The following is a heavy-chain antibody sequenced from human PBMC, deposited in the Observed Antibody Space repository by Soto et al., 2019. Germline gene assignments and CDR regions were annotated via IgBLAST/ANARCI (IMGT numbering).Heavy chain of an antibody. V-gene: IGHV3-30*18. J-gene: IGHJ6*02. Sequence: QVQLVESGGGVVQPGRSLRLSCAASGFTFSSYGMHWVRQAPGKGLAGVAVISYDGSNKNYADSVKGRVTSSRDNSKNTQYLQMNSLRAEDTAVYYCAKEVWSGPMDVWGQGTTVTVSS. CDR1: GFTFSSYG. D-gene: IGHD3-3*01. CDR3: AKEVWSGPMDV. CDR2: ISYDGSNK.